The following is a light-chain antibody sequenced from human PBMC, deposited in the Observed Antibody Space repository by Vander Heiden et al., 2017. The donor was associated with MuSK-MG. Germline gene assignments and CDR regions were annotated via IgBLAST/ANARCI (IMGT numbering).Light chain of an antibody. J-gene: IGLJ3*02. CDR3: SSYTSGSNRLV. V-gene: IGLV2-14*03. CDR2: DVS. Sequence: QSALTQPASVSGSPGQSITIPCTGTNSDVGGYNYVSWYQQHPGRAPKLLIYDVSNRPSGVSDRFSGTKSGNTASLTISGLQTDDEAVYYCSSYTSGSNRLVFGGGTTLTVL. CDR1: NSDVGGYNY.